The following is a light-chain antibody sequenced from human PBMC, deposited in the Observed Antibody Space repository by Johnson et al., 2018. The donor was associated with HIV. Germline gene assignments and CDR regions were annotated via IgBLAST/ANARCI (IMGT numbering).Light chain of an antibody. CDR2: DNN. CDR1: SSNIGDNY. Sequence: SVLTQPPSVSAAPGQKVTISCSGSSSNIGDNYVSWYQQLPGTAPKLLIYDNNKRPSGIPDRFTGSKSGTSASLAISGLQGEDEAEYYCAAWDDSLNEYVFGTGTKVTVL. V-gene: IGLV1-51*01. CDR3: AAWDDSLNEYV. J-gene: IGLJ1*01.